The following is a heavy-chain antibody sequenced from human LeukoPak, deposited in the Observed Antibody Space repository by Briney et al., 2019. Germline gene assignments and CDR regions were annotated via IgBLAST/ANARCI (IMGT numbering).Heavy chain of an antibody. Sequence: GGSLRLSCVASGLPLGDFAMHWVRQAPGQGLEWVSLISGDGVSTFFADSVKGRFSTSRDNSKNSLFLEMSSLRTEDTAMYYCARESGKFDYWGQGTLVAVSS. CDR3: ARESGKFDY. CDR2: ISGDGVST. CDR1: GLPLGDFA. V-gene: IGHV3-43*02. J-gene: IGHJ4*02.